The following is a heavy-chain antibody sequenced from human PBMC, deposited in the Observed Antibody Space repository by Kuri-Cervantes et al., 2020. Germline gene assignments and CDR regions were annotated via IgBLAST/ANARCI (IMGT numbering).Heavy chain of an antibody. CDR3: ARGRRGSSWNYFDY. V-gene: IGHV4-38-2*02. J-gene: IGHJ4*02. CDR2: IYHSGST. CDR1: GYSISSGYY. D-gene: IGHD6-13*01. Sequence: ESLKISCTVSGYSISSGYYWGWIRQPPGKGLEWIGSIYHSGSTYYNPSLKSRVTISVDTSKNQFSLKLSSVTAADTAVYYCARGRRGSSWNYFDYWGQGTLVTVSS.